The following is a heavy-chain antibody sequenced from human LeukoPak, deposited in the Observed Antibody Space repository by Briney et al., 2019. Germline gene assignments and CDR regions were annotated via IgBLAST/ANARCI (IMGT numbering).Heavy chain of an antibody. D-gene: IGHD2-2*01. CDR2: ISGSGGST. CDR1: GFTFSSYA. Sequence: GGSLRLSCAASGFTFSSYAMSWVRQAPGKGLEWVSAISGSGGSTYYADSVKGRFTISRDNSKNTLYLQMNSLRAEDTAVYYCAKAGGYCSSTGCYGLWDFDYWGQGTLVTVSS. V-gene: IGHV3-23*01. J-gene: IGHJ4*02. CDR3: AKAGGYCSSTGCYGLWDFDY.